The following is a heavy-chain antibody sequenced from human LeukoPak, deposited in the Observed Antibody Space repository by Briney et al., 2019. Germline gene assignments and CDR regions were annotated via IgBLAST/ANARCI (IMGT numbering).Heavy chain of an antibody. CDR2: IYYSGSA. D-gene: IGHD2-2*02. V-gene: IGHV4-59*01. CDR1: GGSISSYY. Sequence: PSESLSLTCTVSGGSISSYYWSWIRQPPWKGLEWIRYIYYSGSANYNPSLKSRVTISVDTSKNQFSLKLSSVTAADTAVYYCARTPGGYCSSTSCYTVDYWGQGTLVTVSS. CDR3: ARTPGGYCSSTSCYTVDY. J-gene: IGHJ4*02.